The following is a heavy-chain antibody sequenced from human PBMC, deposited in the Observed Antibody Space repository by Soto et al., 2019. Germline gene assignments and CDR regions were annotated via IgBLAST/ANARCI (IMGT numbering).Heavy chain of an antibody. Sequence: QVQLQESGPGLVKPSQTLSLTCTVSGGSITTGGSYWSWIRQHPGKGLEWIGNIYHSVNTYYNPSFKSRLTILVDTSTNHFSLMVDSVTAADTAVYSLARARFQVLYGKPYFDSWGQGTLVTVSS. J-gene: IGHJ4*02. D-gene: IGHD2-2*02. CDR2: IYHSVNT. V-gene: IGHV4-31*03. CDR1: GGSITTGGSY. CDR3: ARARFQVLYGKPYFDS.